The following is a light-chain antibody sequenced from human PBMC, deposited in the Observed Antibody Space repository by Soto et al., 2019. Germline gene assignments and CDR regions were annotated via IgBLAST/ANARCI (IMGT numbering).Light chain of an antibody. J-gene: IGKJ2*01. Sequence: EIVMTQSPATLSVSPGERATLSCRASQSVSSNLAWYQQKPGQAPRLLIYGASTMATGIPASFSGSGSGTEFTLTISSLQSGDFAVYYFQQYNNWPYTFGQGTKLEIK. V-gene: IGKV3-15*01. CDR2: GAS. CDR1: QSVSSN. CDR3: QQYNNWPYT.